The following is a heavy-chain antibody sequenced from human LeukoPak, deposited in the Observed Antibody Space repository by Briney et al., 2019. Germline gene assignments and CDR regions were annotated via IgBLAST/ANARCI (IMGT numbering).Heavy chain of an antibody. CDR3: AKSNGYGLIDI. D-gene: IGHD3-10*01. V-gene: IGHV6-1*01. J-gene: IGHJ3*02. CDR1: GDSVSSGSGG. Sequence: SQTLSLTCDISGDSVSSGSGGWNWIRQSPSRGLKWLGRIYYRSQWYNDDAVSVKGRISINPDTAKNQFSLKLNSVTAADTAVYYCAKSNGYGLIDIWGQGTMVTVSS. CDR2: IYYRSQWYN.